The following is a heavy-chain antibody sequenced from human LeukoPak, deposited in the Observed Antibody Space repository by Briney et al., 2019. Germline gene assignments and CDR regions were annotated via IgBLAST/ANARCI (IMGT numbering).Heavy chain of an antibody. J-gene: IGHJ4*02. V-gene: IGHV4-39*01. CDR2: IYYSGGT. CDR1: GGSISSSSYY. D-gene: IGHD3-10*01. Sequence: PSETLSPTCTVSGGSISSSSYYWGWIRQPPGKGLAWIGSIYYSGGTYYNPSLKSRVTISVDTPKSQFSLKLSSVTAADTAVYYCARGSNLLRTLDYWGQGTLVTVSS. CDR3: ARGSNLLRTLDY.